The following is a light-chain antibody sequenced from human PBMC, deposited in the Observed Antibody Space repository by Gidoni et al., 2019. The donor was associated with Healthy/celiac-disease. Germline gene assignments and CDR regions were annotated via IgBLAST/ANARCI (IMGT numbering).Light chain of an antibody. J-gene: IGLJ1*01. CDR3: SSYTSSSPFV. Sequence: QSALPHPPSVPGSPGQSITIPCTGTSSDVGGYNYVSWYQQPPGKAPKHMIYDVSNRPSGVSNRFSGSKSGNTASLTISGLQAEDEADYYCSSYTSSSPFVFGTGTKVTVL. V-gene: IGLV2-14*01. CDR2: DVS. CDR1: SSDVGGYNY.